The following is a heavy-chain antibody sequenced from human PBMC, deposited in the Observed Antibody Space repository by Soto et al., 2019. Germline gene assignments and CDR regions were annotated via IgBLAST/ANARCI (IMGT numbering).Heavy chain of an antibody. V-gene: IGHV3-7*01. D-gene: IGHD3-22*01. J-gene: IGHJ4*02. CDR1: GLTFSSYW. CDR2: IKQDGSQK. CDR3: ASAYYYDSSGYSPGGY. Sequence: LRLSCAASGLTFSSYWMSWVRQAPGKGLEWVANIKQDGSQKYYVDSVKGRFTISRDNAKNSLYLQMNSLRVEDTAVYYCASAYYYDSSGYSPGGYWGQGTLVTVPQ.